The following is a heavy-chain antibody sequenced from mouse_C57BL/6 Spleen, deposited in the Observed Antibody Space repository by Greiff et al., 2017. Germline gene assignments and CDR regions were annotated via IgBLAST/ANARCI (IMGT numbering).Heavy chain of an antibody. V-gene: IGHV3-6*01. CDR3: ARGLLRFPIDY. D-gene: IGHD1-1*01. Sequence: VQLQQSGPGLVKPSQSLSLTCSVTGYSITSGYYWNWIRQFPGNKLEWMGYISYDGSNNYNPSLKNRISITRDTSKNQFFLKLNSVTTEDTATYYCARGLLRFPIDYWGQGTTLTVSS. CDR1: GYSITSGYY. J-gene: IGHJ2*01. CDR2: ISYDGSN.